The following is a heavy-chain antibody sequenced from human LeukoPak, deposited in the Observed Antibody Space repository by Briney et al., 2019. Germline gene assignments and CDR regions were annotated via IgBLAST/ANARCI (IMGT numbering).Heavy chain of an antibody. Sequence: GGSLRLSCAASGFSFNSYAMSWVRQAPGKGLEWVSAISSSGGNTYYADSVRGRFTISRDNSKNTLYLQMNSLRAEDTAIYYCAKVSWANYFDYWGQGTLVTVSS. CDR3: AKVSWANYFDY. V-gene: IGHV3-23*01. CDR2: ISSSGGNT. J-gene: IGHJ4*02. CDR1: GFSFNSYA. D-gene: IGHD6-13*01.